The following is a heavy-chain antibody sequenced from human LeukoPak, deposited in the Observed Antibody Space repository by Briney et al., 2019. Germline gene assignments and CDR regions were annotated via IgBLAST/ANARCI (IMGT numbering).Heavy chain of an antibody. D-gene: IGHD2-15*01. V-gene: IGHV1-2*02. J-gene: IGHJ4*02. CDR3: AREHDIVVVVAATKEFDY. CDR1: GYTFTGYY. CDR2: INPNSGGT. Sequence: ASVKVSCKASGYTFTGYYMHWVRQAPAQGLEWMGWINPNSGGTNYAQKFQGRVTMTRDTSISTAYMELSRLRSDDTAVYYCAREHDIVVVVAATKEFDYWGQGTLVTVSS.